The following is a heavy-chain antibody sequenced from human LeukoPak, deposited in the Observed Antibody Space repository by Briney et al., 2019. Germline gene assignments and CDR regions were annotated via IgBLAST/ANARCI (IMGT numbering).Heavy chain of an antibody. Sequence: PSETLSLTCTVSGGSISSYYWSWIRQPPGKGLEWIGYIYYSGSTNYNPSLKSRVTISVDTSKNQFSLKLSSVTAADTAVYYCARLVVRSQSYYYYYYMDAWGKGTTVTVSS. D-gene: IGHD2-15*01. CDR2: IYYSGST. CDR1: GGSISSYY. CDR3: ARLVVRSQSYYYYYYMDA. V-gene: IGHV4-59*01. J-gene: IGHJ6*03.